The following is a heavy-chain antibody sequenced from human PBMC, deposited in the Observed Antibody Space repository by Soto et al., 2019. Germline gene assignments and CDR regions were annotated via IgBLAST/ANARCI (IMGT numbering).Heavy chain of an antibody. CDR1: GYTFTSHG. CDR3: ARARYCASPSCYKHYYYGMDT. D-gene: IGHD2-2*02. J-gene: IGHJ6*02. CDR2: ISTYNSRT. V-gene: IGHV1-18*04. Sequence: QAQLVQSGAEVKKPGASVKISCEASGYTFTSHGISWVRQAPGQGLEWLAWISTYNSRTHYAQKVQGRVTMTTDTSTSTAYLDMRSLTLDDTAVYYCARARYCASPSCYKHYYYGMDTWGQGTTVTVSS.